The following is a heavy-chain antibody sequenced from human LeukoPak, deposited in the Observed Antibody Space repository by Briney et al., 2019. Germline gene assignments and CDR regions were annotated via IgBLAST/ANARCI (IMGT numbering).Heavy chain of an antibody. J-gene: IGHJ3*02. CDR2: INHSGST. V-gene: IGHV4-39*07. D-gene: IGHD3-22*01. CDR1: GGSISSSSYY. CDR3: ARESSGYYSNILDI. Sequence: PSETLSLTCTVSGGSISSSSYYWGWIRQPPGKGLEWIGEINHSGSTNYNPSLNSRVTISIDTSKNQFSLKLSSVTAADTAVYYCARESSGYYSNILDIWGQGTMVTVSS.